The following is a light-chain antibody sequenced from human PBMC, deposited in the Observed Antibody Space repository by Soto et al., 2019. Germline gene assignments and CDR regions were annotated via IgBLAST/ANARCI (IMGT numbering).Light chain of an antibody. J-gene: IGKJ5*01. Sequence: DIQMTQSPSSVSASVGDRVTITCRASQDIRRWVAWYQQKPGRAPKLLIFGATNLHSGDTSRFSGSGSGTDFTLTISGLQPEDFATYYCQQANNFPSTFGHGTRLEIK. CDR3: QQANNFPST. CDR1: QDIRRW. CDR2: GAT. V-gene: IGKV1-12*01.